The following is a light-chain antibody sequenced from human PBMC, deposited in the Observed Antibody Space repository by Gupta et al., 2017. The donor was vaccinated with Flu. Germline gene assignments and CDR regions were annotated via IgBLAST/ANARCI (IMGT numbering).Light chain of an antibody. CDR2: DAS. J-gene: IGKJ1*01. CDR3: QQDGTSPKT. V-gene: IGKV3D-20*01. CDR1: QSVSGSY. Sequence: EIVLTQSPATLSLSPGERATLSCGASQSVSGSYLAWYQQKPGLAPSLLIYDASKRATGIPDRFSGSGSGTDFTLTISRLEPEDFAVYYCQQDGTSPKTFGQGTKVEIK.